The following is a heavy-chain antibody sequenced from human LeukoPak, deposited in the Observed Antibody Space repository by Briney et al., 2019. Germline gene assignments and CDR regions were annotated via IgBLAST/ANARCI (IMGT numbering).Heavy chain of an antibody. J-gene: IGHJ4*02. CDR3: AKNFFGDYGGY. CDR1: GFTFSTSW. V-gene: IGHV3-74*01. Sequence: PGGSLRLSCAASGFTFSTSWMYWVRQAPGKGLVWVSRIKSDGSSTSYADSVKGRFTISRDNSKNTLYLQMNSLRAEDTAVYYCAKNFFGDYGGYWGQGTLVTVSS. CDR2: IKSDGSST. D-gene: IGHD4-17*01.